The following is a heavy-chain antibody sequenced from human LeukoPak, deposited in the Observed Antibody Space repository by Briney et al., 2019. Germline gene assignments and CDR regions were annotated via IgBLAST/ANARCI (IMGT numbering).Heavy chain of an antibody. J-gene: IGHJ4*02. Sequence: GGSLRLSCAASGFTFSSFSMDWVRQAPGKGLEWVSYISSTGSTIYYADSVQGRFTSSRDNAKNSLYLQMNSLTAEDTAVYFCARDWSAVAAPDYFDYWGQGTLVTVSA. CDR2: ISSTGSTI. CDR3: ARDWSAVAAPDYFDY. D-gene: IGHD6-19*01. V-gene: IGHV3-48*04. CDR1: GFTFSSFS.